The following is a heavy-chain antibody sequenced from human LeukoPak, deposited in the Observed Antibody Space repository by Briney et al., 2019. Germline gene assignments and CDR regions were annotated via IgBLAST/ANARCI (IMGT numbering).Heavy chain of an antibody. CDR2: IYPVDSDT. Sequence: EESLKISCKGSGFSFTSSWIGWVRQMPGKGLEWMGIIYPVDSDTRYSPSFQGQVTISADKSISTAYLQWSSLKASDTAIYYCARRPATHSFDFWGQGTLVTVSS. CDR1: GFSFTSSW. CDR3: ARRPATHSFDF. J-gene: IGHJ4*02. D-gene: IGHD2-15*01. V-gene: IGHV5-51*01.